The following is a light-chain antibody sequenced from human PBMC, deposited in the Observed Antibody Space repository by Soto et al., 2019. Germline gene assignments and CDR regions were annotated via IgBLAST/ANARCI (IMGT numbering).Light chain of an antibody. Sequence: GLTQSPGTLPLSTGERTTLSCRASQSISRYLAWYQQKPGQGPRLLIYGASSRATGTPDRFSGSGSGTDFTLTINRLEPEDFALYYCQQYGSSPPTFGQGTKVDI. J-gene: IGKJ1*01. CDR3: QQYGSSPPT. CDR1: QSISRY. V-gene: IGKV3-20*01. CDR2: GAS.